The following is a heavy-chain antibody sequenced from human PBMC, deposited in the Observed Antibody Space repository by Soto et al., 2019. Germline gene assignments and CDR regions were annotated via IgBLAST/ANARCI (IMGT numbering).Heavy chain of an antibody. CDR1: GGSISSYY. Sequence: SETLSLTCTVSGGSISSYYWSWIRQPPGKGLEWIGYIYYSGSTNYNPSLKSRVTISVDTSKNQFSLKLGSVTAADTAVYYCARQSSGWYYFDYWGQGTLVTVSS. V-gene: IGHV4-59*08. D-gene: IGHD6-19*01. CDR3: ARQSSGWYYFDY. CDR2: IYYSGST. J-gene: IGHJ4*02.